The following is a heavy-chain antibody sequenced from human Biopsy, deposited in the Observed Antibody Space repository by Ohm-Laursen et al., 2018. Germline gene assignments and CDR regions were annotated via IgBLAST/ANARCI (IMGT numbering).Heavy chain of an antibody. J-gene: IGHJ3*02. D-gene: IGHD3-22*01. CDR2: IKNEIDGGTT. Sequence: SLRLSCTASGFTFSHAWMSWVRQAPGKGLEWVGRIKNEIDGGTTDYAAPVKGRFTILRDDSKNMLFLQMDSLKTEDTAVYYCTHHYDASDDVFDIWGQGKVVTASS. V-gene: IGHV3-15*01. CDR3: THHYDASDDVFDI. CDR1: GFTFSHAW.